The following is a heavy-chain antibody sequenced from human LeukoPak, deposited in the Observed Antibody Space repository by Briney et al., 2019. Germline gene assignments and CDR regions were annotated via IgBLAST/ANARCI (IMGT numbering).Heavy chain of an antibody. J-gene: IGHJ4*02. Sequence: GGSLRLSCAASGFTLSSYAMSWVRQAPGKGLEWVSAISGSGGSTYYADSVKGRFTISRDNSKNTLYLQMNSLRAEDTAVYYCAKDPEQWLVRGGLWDYWGQGTLVTVSS. V-gene: IGHV3-23*01. D-gene: IGHD6-19*01. CDR1: GFTLSSYA. CDR3: AKDPEQWLVRGGLWDY. CDR2: ISGSGGST.